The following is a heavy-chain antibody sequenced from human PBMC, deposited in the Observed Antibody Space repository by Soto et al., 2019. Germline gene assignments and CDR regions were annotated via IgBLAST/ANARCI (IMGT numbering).Heavy chain of an antibody. CDR1: GFTFSSHA. Sequence: EVQLLESGGGVVQPGRSLRLSCTDSGFTFSSHAMTWVRQAPGKGLEWVSGLSDSGDSIYYADSVKGRFTIYRDNSTNTLYLQMNPLRVEDKNVYYCAEVNSNWYAGFFDLWGQGTLVTVSS. J-gene: IGHJ4*02. CDR2: LSDSGDSI. D-gene: IGHD6-13*01. CDR3: AEVNSNWYAGFFDL. V-gene: IGHV3-23*01.